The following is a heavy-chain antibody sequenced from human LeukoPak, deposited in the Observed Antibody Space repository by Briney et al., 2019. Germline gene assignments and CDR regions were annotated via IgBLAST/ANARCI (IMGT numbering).Heavy chain of an antibody. J-gene: IGHJ4*01. CDR2: INTDGSST. V-gene: IGHV3-74*01. D-gene: IGHD2-21*02. Sequence: GGPLRLSCAVSGFTFISYGMQWVRQAPGKGLAWVPRINTDGSSTAYADSVKGRFTISRDNAKNTLYLQMNSLRAEDTAVYYCARELPREVTLDYWGQGALVTVSS. CDR1: GFTFISYG. CDR3: ARELPREVTLDY.